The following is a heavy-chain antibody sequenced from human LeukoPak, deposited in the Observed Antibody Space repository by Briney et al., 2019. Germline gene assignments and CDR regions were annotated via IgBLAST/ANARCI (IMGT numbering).Heavy chain of an antibody. CDR1: GSSFTSYW. V-gene: IGHV5-51*01. Sequence: GASLKICSKGSGSSFTSYWIGWVRPLPGKGLEWMGIIYPGDSDTRYRPSFQGPVTISADKSISTSYLQLSSLKASDTAMYYCAIRYSGSYNDYWGQGPLVTVSS. CDR3: AIRYSGSYNDY. D-gene: IGHD1-26*01. J-gene: IGHJ4*02. CDR2: IYPGDSDT.